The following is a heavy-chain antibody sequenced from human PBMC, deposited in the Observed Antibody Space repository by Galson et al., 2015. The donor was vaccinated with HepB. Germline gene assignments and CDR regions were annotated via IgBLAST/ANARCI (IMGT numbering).Heavy chain of an antibody. Sequence: SLRLSCAASGFTFSSYAIHWVRQAPGKGLEWVALISYDGTYKYYAASVKGRFTISRDNSKKTLYLQMNSLRTEDTAVYYCARFVRNHLVLDYWGQGTLVTVPS. J-gene: IGHJ4*02. CDR2: ISYDGTYK. V-gene: IGHV3-30*04. CDR1: GFTFSSYA. D-gene: IGHD1-14*01. CDR3: ARFVRNHLVLDY.